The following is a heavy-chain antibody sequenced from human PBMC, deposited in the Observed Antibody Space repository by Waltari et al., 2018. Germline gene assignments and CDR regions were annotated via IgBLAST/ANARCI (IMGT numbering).Heavy chain of an antibody. V-gene: IGHV3-48*04. J-gene: IGHJ4*02. Sequence: EVQLVESGGGLVQPGGSLRLPCAASGFTFSSSSMNWVRQAPGKGLEGFSHMTSSSTSILYADSVERRFTISRDNAKKSLYLQMDSLRADDTAVYFCATYIQRGPDFWSQGTLVTVSS. D-gene: IGHD3-10*01. CDR1: GFTFSSSS. CDR2: MTSSSTSI. CDR3: ATYIQRGPDF.